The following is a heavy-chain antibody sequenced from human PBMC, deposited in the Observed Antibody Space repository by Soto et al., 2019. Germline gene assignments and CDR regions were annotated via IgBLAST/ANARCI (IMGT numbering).Heavy chain of an antibody. J-gene: IGHJ4*02. CDR1: VFTFSSYG. V-gene: IGHV3-30*18. CDR3: AKDEGIAVAGTAY. Sequence: GGSLRLSCAASVFTFSSYGMHWVRQAPGKGLEWVAVISYDGSNKYYADSVKGRFTISRDNSKNTLYLQMNSLRAEDTAVYYCAKDEGIAVAGTAYWGQGTLVTVSS. D-gene: IGHD6-19*01. CDR2: ISYDGSNK.